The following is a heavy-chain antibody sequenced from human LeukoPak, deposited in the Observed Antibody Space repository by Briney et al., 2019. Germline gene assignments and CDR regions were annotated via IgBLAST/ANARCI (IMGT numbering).Heavy chain of an antibody. V-gene: IGHV3-7*01. D-gene: IGHD3-22*01. Sequence: GGSLRLSCAASGFTFSSYWMSWVRQAPGKGLEWVANIKQDGSEKYYVDSVKGRFTISRDNAKNSLYLQMNSLRAEDTAVYYCASQYYYDSSGYPDAFDIWGQGTMVTVSS. CDR3: ASQYYYDSSGYPDAFDI. CDR2: IKQDGSEK. J-gene: IGHJ3*02. CDR1: GFTFSSYW.